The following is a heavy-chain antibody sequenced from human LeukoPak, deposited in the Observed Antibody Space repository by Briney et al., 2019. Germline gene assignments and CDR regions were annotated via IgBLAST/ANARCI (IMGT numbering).Heavy chain of an antibody. CDR2: IYHSGST. D-gene: IGHD3-22*01. Sequence: PSETLSLTCTVSGYSISSGYYWGWIRQPPGKGLEWIGSIYHSGSTYYNPSLKSRVTISVDTSENQFSLKLSSVTAADTAVYYWARVNYYDSSGYLDYGGQGTLVTVSS. V-gene: IGHV4-38-2*02. CDR3: ARVNYYDSSGYLDY. CDR1: GYSISSGYY. J-gene: IGHJ4*02.